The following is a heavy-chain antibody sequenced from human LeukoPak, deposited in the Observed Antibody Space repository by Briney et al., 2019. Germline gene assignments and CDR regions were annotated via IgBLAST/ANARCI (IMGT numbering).Heavy chain of an antibody. D-gene: IGHD6-13*01. J-gene: IGHJ4*02. CDR3: ARTSAYGSSWHSY. V-gene: IGHV1-18*01. Sequence: GASVKVSCKASGGTFSSYAISWVRQAPGQGLEWMGWISVYNANTNDAQKFQGRVTVTTDTSTNTAYMELRSLRSDDTAVYYCARTSAYGSSWHSYWGQGTLVTVSS. CDR2: ISVYNANT. CDR1: GGTFSSYA.